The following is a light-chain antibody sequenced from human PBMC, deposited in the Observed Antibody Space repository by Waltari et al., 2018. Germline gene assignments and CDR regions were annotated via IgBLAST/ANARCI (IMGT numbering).Light chain of an antibody. J-gene: IGLJ2*01. CDR2: KDT. CDR3: QSTDSSAVYVV. V-gene: IGLV3-25*03. CDR1: ALPNRY. Sequence: SYELTQPPSLSVSPGQTARITCSGYALPNRYAYWYQQKPGRAPRLLIYKDTGRPSRIPERCSGSTSGTTVTLTITGVQAEDEADYYCQSTDSSAVYVVFGGGPKLTVL.